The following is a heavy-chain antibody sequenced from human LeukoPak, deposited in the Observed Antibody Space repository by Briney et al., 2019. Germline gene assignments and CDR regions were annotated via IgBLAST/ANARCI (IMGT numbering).Heavy chain of an antibody. CDR2: ISYDGSNK. Sequence: PGGSLRLSCAASGFTFSNYAMSWVRQAPGKGLEWVAVISYDGSNKYYADSVEGRFTISRDNSKNTLYLQMNSLRAEDTAVYYCARDRVGATDYFDYWGQGTLVTVSS. D-gene: IGHD1-26*01. CDR3: ARDRVGATDYFDY. CDR1: GFTFSNYA. V-gene: IGHV3-30-3*01. J-gene: IGHJ4*02.